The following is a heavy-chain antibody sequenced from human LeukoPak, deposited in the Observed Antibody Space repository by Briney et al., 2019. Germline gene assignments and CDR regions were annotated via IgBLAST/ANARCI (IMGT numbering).Heavy chain of an antibody. D-gene: IGHD6-13*01. CDR1: GFTFDDYA. CDR2: ISWNSGSI. J-gene: IGHJ4*02. CDR3: AAYSSSWYRDY. V-gene: IGHV3-9*01. Sequence: PGRSLRLSCAASGFTFDDYAMRWVRQAPGKGLEWVSGISWNSGSIGYADSVKGRFTISRDNAKNSLYLQMNSLRAEDTALYYCAAYSSSWYRDYWGQGTLVTVSS.